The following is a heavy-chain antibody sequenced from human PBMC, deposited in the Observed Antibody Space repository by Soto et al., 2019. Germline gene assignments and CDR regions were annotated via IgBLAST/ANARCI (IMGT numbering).Heavy chain of an antibody. D-gene: IGHD2-2*01. J-gene: IGHJ4*02. CDR1: GGSFSGYY. Sequence: SETLSLTCAVYGGSFSGYYWSWIRQAPGKSLEWLGEVDRGGNTNHNPSLKSRVAMSVDTSKNQFSLKLNSVTAADTAVYFCARGPYCSSTSCYRAFDQWGQGNVVTVSS. CDR2: VDRGGNT. CDR3: ARGPYCSSTSCYRAFDQ. V-gene: IGHV4-34*01.